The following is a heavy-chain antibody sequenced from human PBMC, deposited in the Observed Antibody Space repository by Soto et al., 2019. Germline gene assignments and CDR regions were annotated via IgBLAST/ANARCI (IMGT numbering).Heavy chain of an antibody. D-gene: IGHD3-3*01. J-gene: IGHJ6*03. Sequence: SETLSLTCAVYGGSFSGYYWSWIRQPPGEGLEWIGEINHSGSTDYNPSLKSRVTISVDTPKNRFSLKLRSVTAADTAVYYCAREVVGVSGVVIIPGQPFYYYMDVWGKGTTVTVSS. V-gene: IGHV4-34*01. CDR2: INHSGST. CDR1: GGSFSGYY. CDR3: AREVVGVSGVVIIPGQPFYYYMDV.